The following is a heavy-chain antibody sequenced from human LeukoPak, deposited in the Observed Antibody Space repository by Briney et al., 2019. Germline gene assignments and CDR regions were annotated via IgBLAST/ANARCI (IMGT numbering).Heavy chain of an antibody. Sequence: SQTLSLTCAVSGGSISSGGYSWSWIRQPPGKGLEWIGYIYHSGSTYYNPSLKSRVTISVDRSKNQFSLKLSSVTAADTAVYYCARHDQYSSGWYVDYWGQGTLVTVSS. V-gene: IGHV4-30-2*01. J-gene: IGHJ4*02. CDR3: ARHDQYSSGWYVDY. CDR2: IYHSGST. CDR1: GGSISSGGYS. D-gene: IGHD6-19*01.